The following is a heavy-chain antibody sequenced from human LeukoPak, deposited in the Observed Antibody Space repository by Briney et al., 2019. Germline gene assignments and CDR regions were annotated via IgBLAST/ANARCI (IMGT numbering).Heavy chain of an antibody. CDR1: GFTFSTYT. V-gene: IGHV3-74*01. CDR2: INSDGINT. D-gene: IGHD3-22*01. Sequence: GGSLRLSCVASGFTFSTYTMMWVRQAPGKGLVWVSRINSDGINTSYADSVKGRFTISRDNAKNTLNLQMNSLRAEDTAVYYCARDLGQYYDTSDNWFDPWGQGTLVTVSS. J-gene: IGHJ5*02. CDR3: ARDLGQYYDTSDNWFDP.